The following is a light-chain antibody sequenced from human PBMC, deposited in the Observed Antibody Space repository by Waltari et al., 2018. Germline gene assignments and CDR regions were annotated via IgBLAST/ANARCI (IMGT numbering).Light chain of an antibody. CDR2: HDD. CDR3: QAWDKNFVV. V-gene: IGLV3-1*01. Sequence: SFELTQPPSVSVSPGQTATLTCSGGELGDRYVSWYQQRPGQSPLLVLSHDDKRRSGVPERFSGANSGSTATLTITETQATDEADYYCQAWDKNFVVFGGGTKLTVL. CDR1: ELGDRY. J-gene: IGLJ2*01.